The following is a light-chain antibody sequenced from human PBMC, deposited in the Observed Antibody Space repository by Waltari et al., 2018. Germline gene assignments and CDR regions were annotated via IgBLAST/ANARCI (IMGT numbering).Light chain of an antibody. Sequence: QSALTQPRSVSGSPGQSVTISCTVTSGDVGGYNYVSWYQQHPGKAPKLMIYDVSKRPSGVPDRFSGSKSGNTASLTSSGLQAEDEADYYCCSYAGTYTWVFGGGTKLTVL. V-gene: IGLV2-11*01. CDR2: DVS. J-gene: IGLJ3*02. CDR1: SGDVGGYNY. CDR3: CSYAGTYTWV.